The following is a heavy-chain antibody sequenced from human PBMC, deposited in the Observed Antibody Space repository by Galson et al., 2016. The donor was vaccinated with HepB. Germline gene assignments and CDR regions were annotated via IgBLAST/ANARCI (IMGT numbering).Heavy chain of an antibody. CDR1: GFTVSSNY. J-gene: IGHJ6*02. CDR2: ISSGGTT. Sequence: SLRLSCAASGFTVSSNYMNWVRQTPGKGLEWVSFISSGGTTYHAGSVKGRVTISRDKSKNTLYLQMNSLRSEDTAVYYCATATNFYRYYGMDVWGHGTTVIVSS. V-gene: IGHV3-53*01. CDR3: ATATNFYRYYGMDV.